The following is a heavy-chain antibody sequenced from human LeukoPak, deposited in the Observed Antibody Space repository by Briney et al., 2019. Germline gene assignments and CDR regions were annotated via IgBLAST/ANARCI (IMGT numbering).Heavy chain of an antibody. Sequence: GGSLRLSCAASGFTFSSYAMSWVRQAPGKGLEWVSVISTSGGSTYYADSVKGRFTISRDNSKNTLYLQVNTLRAEDTAVYYCAKAEKRAAAASFDYWGQGTLVTVSS. J-gene: IGHJ4*02. CDR3: AKAEKRAAAASFDY. CDR2: ISTSGGST. CDR1: GFTFSSYA. D-gene: IGHD6-13*01. V-gene: IGHV3-23*01.